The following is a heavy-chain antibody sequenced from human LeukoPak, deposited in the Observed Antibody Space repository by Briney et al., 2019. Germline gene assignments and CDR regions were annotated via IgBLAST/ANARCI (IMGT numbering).Heavy chain of an antibody. CDR1: GGTFSSYA. J-gene: IGHJ5*02. CDR2: IIPIFGTA. Sequence: SVKVSCKASGGTFSSYAISWVRQAPGQGLEWMGGIIPIFGTANYAQKFQGRVTITADESTSTAYMGLSSLRSEDTAVYYCARGGDCSGGSCYSGFDPWGQGTLVTVSS. V-gene: IGHV1-69*01. D-gene: IGHD2-15*01. CDR3: ARGGDCSGGSCYSGFDP.